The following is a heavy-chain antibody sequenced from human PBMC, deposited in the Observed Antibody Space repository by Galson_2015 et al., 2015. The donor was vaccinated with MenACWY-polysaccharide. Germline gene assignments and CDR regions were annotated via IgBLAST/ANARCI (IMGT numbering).Heavy chain of an antibody. Sequence: SVKVSCKASGYTFTSYGISWVRQAPGQGLEWMGWISTYNGQTSYTQKLQGRVTMTTDTSTSTAYMELRSLRSDDTAVYYCARDLGYGDNHDAFDIWGQGTVVTVSS. J-gene: IGHJ3*02. CDR2: ISTYNGQT. V-gene: IGHV1-18*01. CDR1: GYTFTSYG. CDR3: ARDLGYGDNHDAFDI. D-gene: IGHD4-17*01.